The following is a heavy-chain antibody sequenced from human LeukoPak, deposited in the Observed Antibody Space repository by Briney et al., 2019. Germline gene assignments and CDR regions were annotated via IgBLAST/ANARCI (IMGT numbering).Heavy chain of an antibody. CDR3: ARDNWGFDY. CDR2: ISYDGSND. V-gene: IGHV3-30-3*01. D-gene: IGHD7-27*01. J-gene: IGHJ4*02. Sequence: GGSLRLSCAASGFMFDTYAMHWVRQAPGKGLEWVAVISYDGSNDYYADSMKGRFTISRDNSENTLHLQMNSLRAEDTAVYYCARDNWGFDYWGQGTLVTVSS. CDR1: GFMFDTYA.